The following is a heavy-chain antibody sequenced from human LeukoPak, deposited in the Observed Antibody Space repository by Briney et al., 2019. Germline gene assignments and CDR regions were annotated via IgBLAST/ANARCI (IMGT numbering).Heavy chain of an antibody. D-gene: IGHD3-9*01. Sequence: GGTLRLSCAASGFTFSIYTMNWVRQAPGKGLEWVSSISSDSNYIYYADSVKGRFTISRDNAWNSLYLQMNSLRAEDTAVYYCARKENILTGYYDHWGQGTLVTVSS. CDR2: ISSDSNYI. CDR1: GFTFSIYT. J-gene: IGHJ5*02. V-gene: IGHV3-21*01. CDR3: ARKENILTGYYDH.